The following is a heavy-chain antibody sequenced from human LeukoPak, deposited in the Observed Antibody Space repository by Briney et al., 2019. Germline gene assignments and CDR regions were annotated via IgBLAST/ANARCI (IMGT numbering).Heavy chain of an antibody. J-gene: IGHJ5*02. CDR3: ARDRTYCSSTSCYAGWFDP. V-gene: IGHV3-30-3*01. D-gene: IGHD2-2*01. CDR2: ISYDGSNK. Sequence: GRSLRLSCAASGFTFSSYAMHWVRQAPGEGLEWVAVISYDGSNKYYADSVKGRFTTSRDNSKNTLYLQMNSLRAEDTAVYYCARDRTYCSSTSCYAGWFDPWGQGTLVTVSS. CDR1: GFTFSSYA.